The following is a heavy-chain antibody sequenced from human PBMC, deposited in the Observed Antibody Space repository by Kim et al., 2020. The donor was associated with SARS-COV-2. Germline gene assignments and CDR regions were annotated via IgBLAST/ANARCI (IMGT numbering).Heavy chain of an antibody. CDR2: IYYSGST. CDR3: ARRGGGVLDVPFDY. V-gene: IGHV4-39*01. CDR1: GGSISSSSYY. D-gene: IGHD2-8*02. J-gene: IGHJ4*02. Sequence: SETLSLTCTVSGGSISSSSYYWGWIRQPPGKGLEWIGSIYYSGSTYYNPSLKSRVTISVDTSKNQFSLKLSSVTAADTAVYYCARRGGGVLDVPFDYWGQGTLVTVSS.